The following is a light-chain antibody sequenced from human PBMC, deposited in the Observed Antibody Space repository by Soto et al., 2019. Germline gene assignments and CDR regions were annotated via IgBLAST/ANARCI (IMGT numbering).Light chain of an antibody. CDR1: SSDVGGYDY. CDR3: SSYAGRNNLV. CDR2: DVS. V-gene: IGLV2-8*01. Sequence: QSALTQPPSASGSPGQSVTISCTGTSSDVGGYDYVSWYQQHPGKAPKLMIYDVSKRPSGVPDRFSGSKSGNTASLTVSGLQVGDEADYYCSSYAGRNNLVFGTGTKVTVL. J-gene: IGLJ1*01.